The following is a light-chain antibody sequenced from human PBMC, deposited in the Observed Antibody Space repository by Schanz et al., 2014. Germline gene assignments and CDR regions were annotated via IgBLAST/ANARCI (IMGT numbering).Light chain of an antibody. V-gene: IGLV2-14*02. CDR3: SSYTSSSTPVV. CDR2: EGS. CDR1: SSDVGAYNY. J-gene: IGLJ1*01. Sequence: QSALTQPPSASGSPGQSVTISCTGSSSDVGAYNYVSWYQQHPGNAPILMIYEGSKRPSGVSNRFSGSKSGNTASLTISGLQAEDEADYYCSSYTSSSTPVVFGTGTKLTVL.